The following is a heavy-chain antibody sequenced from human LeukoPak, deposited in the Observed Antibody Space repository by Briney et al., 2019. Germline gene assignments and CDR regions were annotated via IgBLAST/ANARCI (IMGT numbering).Heavy chain of an antibody. V-gene: IGHV3-21*01. CDR1: GFPFSSYS. CDR3: ARGSIWSSDIFLHYYYMDV. D-gene: IGHD3-3*01. Sequence: PGGSLTLSCAASGFPFSSYSMYCCLRPPREGVEGGSCIISSSSCIYYADSVKGRFNISRDNAKNSLYLQMNSLRAEDTAVYYCARGSIWSSDIFLHYYYMDVWGKGTTVTVSS. CDR2: IISSSSCI. J-gene: IGHJ6*03.